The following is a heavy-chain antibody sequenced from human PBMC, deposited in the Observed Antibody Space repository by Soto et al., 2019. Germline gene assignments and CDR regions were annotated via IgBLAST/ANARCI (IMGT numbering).Heavy chain of an antibody. V-gene: IGHV4-61*01. Sequence: SETLSLTCTVSGDSVTSVSDYWSWIRQPPGKGLEWIGYIYYSGSADYNPSLGSRVTISIDTSKNQFSLKLTSVTAADTAVYYCARGVGFGYYYYHMDLWGQGTTVTVS. J-gene: IGHJ6*02. CDR3: ARGVGFGYYYYHMDL. CDR2: IYYSGSA. CDR1: GDSVTSVSDY. D-gene: IGHD3-10*01.